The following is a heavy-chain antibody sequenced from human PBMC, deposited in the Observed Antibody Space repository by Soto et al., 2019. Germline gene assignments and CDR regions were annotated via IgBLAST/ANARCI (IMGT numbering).Heavy chain of an antibody. CDR3: ARDRRGPHCTNGACPYCYYAMDV. D-gene: IGHD2-8*01. CDR2: IYYSGST. CDR1: GGSISSGGYY. V-gene: IGHV4-31*03. Sequence: SETLSLTCTVSGGSISSGGYYWSWNRQHPGKGLEWIGYIYYSGSTYYNPSLKSRVTISVDTSKNQFSLKLSSVTAADTAVYYCARDRRGPHCTNGACPYCYYAMDVWGQGATVTV. J-gene: IGHJ6*02.